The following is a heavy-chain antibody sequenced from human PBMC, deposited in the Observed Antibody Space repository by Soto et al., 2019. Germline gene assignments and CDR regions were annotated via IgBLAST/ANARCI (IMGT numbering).Heavy chain of an antibody. Sequence: QLQLQESCSGLVKPSQTLSLTCTVSGGSISSGGYSWNWIRQAPGKGLEWIGYIYHSGYTLYNPSLKGRVTISVDKSKNHFSLNLTSVTAADTAVYYCARDQLEGNWFDPWGQGTLVNVSS. CDR2: IYHSGYT. CDR3: ARDQLEGNWFDP. CDR1: GGSISSGGYS. V-gene: IGHV4-30-2*01. J-gene: IGHJ5*02. D-gene: IGHD1-1*01.